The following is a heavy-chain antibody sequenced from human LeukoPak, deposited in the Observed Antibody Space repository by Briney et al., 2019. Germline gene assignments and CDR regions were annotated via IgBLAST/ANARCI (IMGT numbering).Heavy chain of an antibody. D-gene: IGHD1-1*01. CDR2: IIPIFGRA. CDR3: ARGETILNWFDP. J-gene: IGHJ5*02. Sequence: VXVSXKASGGTFSSEAFIWVRQAPGQGLEWMGGIIPIFGRADYAQKFQDIVTITTDESTSTVYMELSSLRSEDTAVYYCARGETILNWFDPWGQGTLVTVSS. CDR1: GGTFSSEA. V-gene: IGHV1-69*13.